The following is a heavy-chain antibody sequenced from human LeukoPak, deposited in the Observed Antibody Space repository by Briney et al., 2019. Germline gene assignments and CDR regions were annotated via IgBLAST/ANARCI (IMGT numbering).Heavy chain of an antibody. V-gene: IGHV3-23*01. CDR1: GFTFTNYG. J-gene: IGHJ4*02. D-gene: IGHD1-26*01. CDR2: IRGDGDRT. CDR3: AKDIRYSGTYRSGNY. Sequence: GGSLRLSCAASGFTFTNYGMSWVRQAPGKGLEWVAGIRGDGDRTFYAESVRGRFTISRDNSKNTLYLQMNSLRAEDTAIYYCAKDIRYSGTYRSGNYWGQGTRVTVSS.